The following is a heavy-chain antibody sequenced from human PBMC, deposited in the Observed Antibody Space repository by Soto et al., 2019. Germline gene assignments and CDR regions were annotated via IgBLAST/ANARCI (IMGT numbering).Heavy chain of an antibody. CDR3: AKAGGTTYNYYGVEA. Sequence: GGSLRLSCAVSGFTFSTYGMHWVRHAPVKGLEWVAFISYDGSEKYYADSVKGRFTISRDNSKNTLYLQMNSLRAEDTAVFYCAKAGGTTYNYYGVEAWGQGTTVTVSS. J-gene: IGHJ6*02. D-gene: IGHD1-1*01. V-gene: IGHV3-30*18. CDR1: GFTFSTYG. CDR2: ISYDGSEK.